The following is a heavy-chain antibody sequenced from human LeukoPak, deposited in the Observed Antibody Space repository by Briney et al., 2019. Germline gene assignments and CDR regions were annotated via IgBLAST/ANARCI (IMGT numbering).Heavy chain of an antibody. J-gene: IGHJ6*04. Sequence: GGSLRLSCSASGFTFSSYAMSWVRQAPGKRLEWVSTVTGNGGTTYDTDSVKGRFTISRDNSKNTLYLQMNSLRAEDTAVYYCAELGITMIGGVWGKGTTVTISS. CDR3: AELGITMIGGV. V-gene: IGHV3-23*01. CDR1: GFTFSSYA. D-gene: IGHD3-10*02. CDR2: VTGNGGTT.